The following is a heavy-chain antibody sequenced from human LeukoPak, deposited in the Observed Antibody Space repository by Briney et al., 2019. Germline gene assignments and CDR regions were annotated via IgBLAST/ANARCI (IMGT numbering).Heavy chain of an antibody. CDR2: IYWDDDK. CDR3: AHKVEVGVNTRYFQH. CDR1: GFSLSTSGMG. J-gene: IGHJ1*01. Sequence: SGPTLVNPTQTLTLTCTFSGFSLSTSGMGVGWIRQPPGKALEWLALIYWDDDKRYSPSLKSRLTITKDTSKNQVVLTMTNMDPVDTATYYCAHKVEVGVNTRYFQHWGQGTLVTVSS. V-gene: IGHV2-5*02. D-gene: IGHD1-26*01.